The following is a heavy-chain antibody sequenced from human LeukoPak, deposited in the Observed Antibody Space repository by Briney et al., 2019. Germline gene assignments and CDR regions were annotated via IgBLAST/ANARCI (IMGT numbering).Heavy chain of an antibody. Sequence: SETLSLTCAVSGGSISGGDYSWSWIRQPPGKGLEWIGYIYHSGSTYYNPSLKSRVTISVDRSKNQFSLKLSSVTAADTAVYYCARGRRYQLLSIWFDPWGQGTLVTVSS. CDR1: GGSISGGDYS. D-gene: IGHD2-2*01. CDR2: IYHSGST. J-gene: IGHJ5*02. CDR3: ARGRRYQLLSIWFDP. V-gene: IGHV4-30-2*01.